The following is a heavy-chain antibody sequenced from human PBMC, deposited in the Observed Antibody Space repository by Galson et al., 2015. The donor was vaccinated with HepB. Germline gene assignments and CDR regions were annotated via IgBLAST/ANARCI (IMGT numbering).Heavy chain of an antibody. Sequence: SLRLSCAAPGFTFTTPWLHWPRPPPAPGLERLASIKHDATENTYVDSVQGRFTVSRDNAKNSLYLQMNSLTAGDTAVYYCARGGFCGADCYNEYFRHWGQGTLVIVSS. V-gene: IGHV3-7*03. CDR2: IKHDATEN. D-gene: IGHD2-21*02. CDR3: ARGGFCGADCYNEYFRH. CDR1: GFTFTTPW. J-gene: IGHJ1*01.